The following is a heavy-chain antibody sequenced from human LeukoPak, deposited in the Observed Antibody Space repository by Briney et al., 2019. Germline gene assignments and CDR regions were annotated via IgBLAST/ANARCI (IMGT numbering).Heavy chain of an antibody. Sequence: SETLSLTCTVSGGSISSYYRSWIRQPPGQGLEWIGFIYYSGSTNYNPSLKSRVTISVDTSKNQFSLKLSSVTAADTAVYYCASPGIVAAGTDRGFDYWGQGTLVTVSS. CDR2: IYYSGST. CDR3: ASPGIVAAGTDRGFDY. V-gene: IGHV4-59*01. J-gene: IGHJ4*02. D-gene: IGHD6-13*01. CDR1: GGSISSYY.